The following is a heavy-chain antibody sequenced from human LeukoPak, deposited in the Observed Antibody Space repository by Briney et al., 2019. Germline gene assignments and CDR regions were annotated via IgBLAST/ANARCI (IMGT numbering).Heavy chain of an antibody. D-gene: IGHD3-22*01. V-gene: IGHV3-66*01. Sequence: GGSLRLSCAASGFTGSSKYMSWVRQAPGKGLEWVSVIDSSGGNTYYADSVKGRFTISRDNSKNMLYLQMNSLRAEDTAVYYCARDSSVSSSDYYPLGYWGQGTLVTVSS. J-gene: IGHJ4*02. CDR3: ARDSSVSSSDYYPLGY. CDR1: GFTGSSKY. CDR2: IDSSGGNT.